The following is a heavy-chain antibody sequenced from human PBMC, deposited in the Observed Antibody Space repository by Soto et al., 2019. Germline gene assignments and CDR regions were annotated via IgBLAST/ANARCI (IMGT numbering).Heavy chain of an antibody. CDR3: ARDRGYSGYGDY. CDR2: INTYNGNT. J-gene: IGHJ4*02. D-gene: IGHD5-12*01. V-gene: IGHV1-18*01. Sequence: ASVKVSCKASGYTFTNYGISWVRQAPGQGLEWMGWINTYNGNTNHAQKLQGRVTMTTDTSTSTAYMELRSLRSDDTAVYYCARDRGYSGYGDYWGQGTLVTVS. CDR1: GYTFTNYG.